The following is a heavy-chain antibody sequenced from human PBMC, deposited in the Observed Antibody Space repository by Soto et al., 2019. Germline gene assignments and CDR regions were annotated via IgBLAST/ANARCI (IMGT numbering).Heavy chain of an antibody. V-gene: IGHV4-39*07. D-gene: IGHD3-22*01. CDR1: GDAISSRSNY. Sequence: SETLSLTWTVSGDAISSRSNYWAWIRQPPGKGLEWSGSIYYTGGTYYNPSLKSRVTLFLDTSKNQFSLNLNSVTVANTAVYYCARAHSDSSGYNDYWGQEAQVTVAS. J-gene: IGHJ4*02. CDR3: ARAHSDSSGYNDY. CDR2: IYYTGGT.